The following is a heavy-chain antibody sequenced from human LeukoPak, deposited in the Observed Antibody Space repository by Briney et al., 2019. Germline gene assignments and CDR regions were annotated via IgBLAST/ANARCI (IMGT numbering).Heavy chain of an antibody. V-gene: IGHV1-2*02. J-gene: IGHJ4*02. CDR2: INPNSGGT. D-gene: IGHD3-10*01. Sequence: ASVKVSCKASGYTFTGYYMHWVRQAPGQGLEWMGWINPNSGGTNYAQKFQGRVTMTRDTSISTAYMELSRLRSDDTAVYYCARMAVVPGAGSETHLSFDYWGQGTLVTVSS. CDR1: GYTFTGYY. CDR3: ARMAVVPGAGSETHLSFDY.